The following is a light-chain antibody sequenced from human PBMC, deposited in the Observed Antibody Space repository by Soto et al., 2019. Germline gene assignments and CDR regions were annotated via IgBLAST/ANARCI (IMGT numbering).Light chain of an antibody. CDR1: SSDVGGYSL. V-gene: IGLV2-23*01. CDR2: EGN. J-gene: IGLJ2*01. Sequence: QSALTQPASVSGSPGQSITVSCTGTSSDVGGYSLVSWYHQNPGKPPKLVIYEGNQRPSGVSNRLSGSKSGNTASLTISGLHAEDEGDYYCCLYSGSTVIFGGVTKLTVL. CDR3: CLYSGSTVI.